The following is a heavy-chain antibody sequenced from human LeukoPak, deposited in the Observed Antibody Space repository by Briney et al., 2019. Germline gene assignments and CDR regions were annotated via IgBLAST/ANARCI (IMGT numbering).Heavy chain of an antibody. CDR3: ARSDYHNSGSHTVFDAFDI. CDR1: GGSISRYY. Sequence: SETLSLACTVSGGSISRYYWSWIRRPPGKGLEWIGYIDDSGNTNYNPSLKSQVTISVDKSKNQFSLKLSFVTAADTAMYYCARSDYHNSGSHTVFDAFDIWGQGTRVTVSS. V-gene: IGHV4-59*01. CDR2: IDDSGNT. J-gene: IGHJ3*02. D-gene: IGHD3-10*01.